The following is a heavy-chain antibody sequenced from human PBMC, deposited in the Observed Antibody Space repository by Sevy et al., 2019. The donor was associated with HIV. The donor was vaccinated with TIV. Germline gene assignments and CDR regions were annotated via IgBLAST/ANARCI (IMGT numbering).Heavy chain of an antibody. Sequence: GGSLRLSCVVSGLTFSNYWMTWVRQAPGKGLEWVANIKEDGSEKYYLFSVKDRFTISRDNAKNSLFLQMSSLRVDDTGVYYCATGAGLWGQGTLVTVSS. V-gene: IGHV3-7*01. CDR1: GLTFSNYW. CDR3: ATGAGL. J-gene: IGHJ4*02. D-gene: IGHD6-19*01. CDR2: IKEDGSEK.